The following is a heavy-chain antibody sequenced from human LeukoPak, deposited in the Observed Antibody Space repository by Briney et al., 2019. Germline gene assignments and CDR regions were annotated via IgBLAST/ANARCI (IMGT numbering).Heavy chain of an antibody. V-gene: IGHV3-53*01. Sequence: PGGSLRLSCAASGFTVSINYMSWVRQAPGGGLEWVSVIYSGGNTYYADSVKGRFTISRDNSKNTVYLQMNSLRAEDTAVYYCARGETSSYDYWGQGTLVTVSS. D-gene: IGHD2-2*01. CDR1: GFTVSINY. CDR3: ARGETSSYDY. J-gene: IGHJ4*02. CDR2: IYSGGNT.